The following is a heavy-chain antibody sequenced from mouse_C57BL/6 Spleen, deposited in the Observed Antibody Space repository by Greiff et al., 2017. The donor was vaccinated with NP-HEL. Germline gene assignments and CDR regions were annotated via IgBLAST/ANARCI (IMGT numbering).Heavy chain of an antibody. CDR3: ARSDYYYGSSYGGYFDV. J-gene: IGHJ1*03. V-gene: IGHV1-80*01. Sequence: VQLQQSGAELVKPGASVKISCKASGYAFSSYWMNWVKQRPGKGLEWIGQIYPGDGDTNYNGKFKGKATLTADKSSSTAYMQLSSLTSEDSAVYFCARSDYYYGSSYGGYFDVWGTGTTVTVSS. CDR2: IYPGDGDT. CDR1: GYAFSSYW. D-gene: IGHD1-1*01.